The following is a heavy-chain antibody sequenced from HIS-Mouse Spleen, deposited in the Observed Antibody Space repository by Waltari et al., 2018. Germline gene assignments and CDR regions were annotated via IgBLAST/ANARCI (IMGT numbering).Heavy chain of an antibody. J-gene: IGHJ2*01. CDR2: IYYSGST. CDR3: AREIPYSSSWYDWYFDL. V-gene: IGHV4-39*07. CDR1: GGSISSSSYY. Sequence: QLQLQESGPGLVKPSETLSLTCTVAGGSISSSSYYWGWIRQPPGKGLDWIGTIYYSGSTYYNTFLKSRVTISVDTSKTQLSLKLSSVTAADTAVYYCAREIPYSSSWYDWYFDLWGRGTLVTVSS. D-gene: IGHD6-13*01.